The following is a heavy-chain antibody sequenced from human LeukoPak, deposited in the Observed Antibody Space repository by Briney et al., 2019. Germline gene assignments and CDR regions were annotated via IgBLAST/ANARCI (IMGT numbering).Heavy chain of an antibody. CDR3: ARVATMVRVPLDALDI. J-gene: IGHJ3*02. D-gene: IGHD3-10*01. CDR2: ISRSGSTR. Sequence: GGSLRLSCAISGFTFSACELTWVRQAPGKGLEWVSYISRSGSTRYYADSVKGRFTISRDNAKNSLYLQMNSLGAEDTAVYYCARVATMVRVPLDALDIWGQGTMVSVSS. V-gene: IGHV3-48*03. CDR1: GFTFSACE.